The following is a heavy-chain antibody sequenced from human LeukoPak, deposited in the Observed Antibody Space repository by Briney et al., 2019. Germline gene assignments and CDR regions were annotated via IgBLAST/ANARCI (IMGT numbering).Heavy chain of an antibody. J-gene: IGHJ5*02. Sequence: SETLSLTCTVSGGSISNSSYFGGGIRQPPGKGLEWIGSIYYSGSTYYNPSLKSRVTISVETSKNQFSLKLSSVTAADTAVYYCASHSSYVSPFRSWGRGPLVTVSP. V-gene: IGHV4-39*01. CDR2: IYYSGST. CDR1: GGSISNSSYF. D-gene: IGHD3-10*02. CDR3: ASHSSYVSPFRS.